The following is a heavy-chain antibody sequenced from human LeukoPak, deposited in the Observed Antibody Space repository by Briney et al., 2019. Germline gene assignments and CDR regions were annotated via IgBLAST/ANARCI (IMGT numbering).Heavy chain of an antibody. D-gene: IGHD6-6*01. Sequence: GGSLRLSCAASGFTFSSYSMNWVRQAPGKGLEWASSISSSSSYIYYADPVKGRFTISRDNAKNSLYLQMNSLRAEDTAVYYCATPGVAARDYWGQGTLVTVSS. J-gene: IGHJ4*02. CDR3: ATPGVAARDY. CDR2: ISSSSSYI. CDR1: GFTFSSYS. V-gene: IGHV3-21*01.